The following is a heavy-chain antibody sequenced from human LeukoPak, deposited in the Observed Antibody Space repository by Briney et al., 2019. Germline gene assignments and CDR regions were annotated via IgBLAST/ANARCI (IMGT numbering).Heavy chain of an antibody. D-gene: IGHD3-3*01. CDR3: AKQTYYDFWSGYTDY. V-gene: IGHV3-23*01. CDR2: ISGSGGST. J-gene: IGHJ4*02. Sequence: PGRSLRLSCAASGFTFSSYAMSWVRQAPGKGLEWVSAISGSGGSTYYADSVKGRFTISRGNSKNTLYLQMNSLRAEDTAVYYCAKQTYYDFWSGYTDYWGQGTLVTVSS. CDR1: GFTFSSYA.